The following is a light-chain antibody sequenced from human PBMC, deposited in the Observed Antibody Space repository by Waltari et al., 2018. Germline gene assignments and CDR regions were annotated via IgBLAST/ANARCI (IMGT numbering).Light chain of an antibody. J-gene: IGKJ3*01. CDR1: QDIVSA. V-gene: IGKV1D-13*01. Sequence: AIQLTQSPSSLSASVGHRVTITCRASQDIVSALAWYQQKPGRAPKLLFSDASTLETGVPSRFSGSGSGTDFTLSISSLQPEDFATYYCQQFINDPLTFGPGTTVDVK. CDR2: DAS. CDR3: QQFINDPLT.